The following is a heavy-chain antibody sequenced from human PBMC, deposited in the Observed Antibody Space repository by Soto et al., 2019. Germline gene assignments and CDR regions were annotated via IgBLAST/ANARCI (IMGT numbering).Heavy chain of an antibody. CDR3: ARGRGEIQGP. Sequence: QVQVRQWGAGLLKPSETLSLTCAVYGGSFSDNYWSWIRHPPWKGLEWLGEINHSGSTNHNPSLKSRVTILADTSKKQFSLKLSSVTAADTAVYYCARGRGEIQGPWGQGTLVTVSS. J-gene: IGHJ5*02. D-gene: IGHD3-16*01. CDR2: INHSGST. CDR1: GGSFSDNY. V-gene: IGHV4-34*01.